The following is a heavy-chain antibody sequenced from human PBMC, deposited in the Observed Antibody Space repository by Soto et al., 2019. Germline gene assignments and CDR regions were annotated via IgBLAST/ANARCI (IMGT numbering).Heavy chain of an antibody. CDR2: TNPDGSVK. D-gene: IGHD3-9*01. J-gene: IGHJ4*02. V-gene: IGHV3-7*01. CDR1: GFTFSSFW. Sequence: GGSLRLSCAGSGFTFSSFWMTWVRQVPGKGLEWVANTNPDGSVKNYVDSVEGRFTISRDNAKNSLYLQMNSLRAEDTAVYYCAHFDWFIDYWGQGTLVTVSS. CDR3: AHFDWFIDY.